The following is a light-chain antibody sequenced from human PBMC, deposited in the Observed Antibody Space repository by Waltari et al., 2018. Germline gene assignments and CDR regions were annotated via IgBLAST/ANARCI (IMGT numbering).Light chain of an antibody. CDR2: YAN. J-gene: IGKJ3*01. Sequence: DIQMSQSPSSLSASVGDRVTITCRASQGISSYLNWYQQKPGKAPKLLIYYANSLTSGVPSRFSGSGSGTEFPLTISILQTEDFSIYYCQQGNSNAFTFGPGTKLDIK. CDR1: QGISSY. CDR3: QQGNSNAFT. V-gene: IGKV1-39*01.